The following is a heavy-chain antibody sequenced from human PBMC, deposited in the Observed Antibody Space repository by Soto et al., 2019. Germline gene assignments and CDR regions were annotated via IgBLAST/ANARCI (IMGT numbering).Heavy chain of an antibody. Sequence: GGSLRLSCAASGFTFSNYGMHWVRQAPGKGLEWVAFIWYDGGNKYYAESVKGRCTISRDNSKNTLYLQMNSLRAEDTAVYYCARDGDVNTGFGKDYWGQGTLVTVSS. D-gene: IGHD3-16*01. CDR1: GFTFSNYG. CDR2: IWYDGGNK. V-gene: IGHV3-33*01. CDR3: ARDGDVNTGFGKDY. J-gene: IGHJ4*02.